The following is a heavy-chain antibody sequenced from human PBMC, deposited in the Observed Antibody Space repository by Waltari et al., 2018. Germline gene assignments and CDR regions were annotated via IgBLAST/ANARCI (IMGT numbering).Heavy chain of an antibody. J-gene: IGHJ4*02. CDR1: GGSISTYY. CDR2: VYYTGTT. D-gene: IGHD3-22*01. Sequence: QVELQESGPGLVKASETLSLTCTVSGGSISTYYWSWIRQPPGKGLEYIGYVYYTGTTNYNPSLKNRVTISLDTSKNQFSLKVNSVTAADTAMYFCARQSYYDESGHDWGQGTLVTVSS. V-gene: IGHV4-59*08. CDR3: ARQSYYDESGHD.